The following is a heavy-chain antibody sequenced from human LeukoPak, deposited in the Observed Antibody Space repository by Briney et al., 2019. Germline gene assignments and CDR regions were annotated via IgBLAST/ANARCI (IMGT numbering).Heavy chain of an antibody. Sequence: GSLRLSCAASGFTFRTSGMNWVCQAPGKGLEWVSYISSSGTTISYAQSVKGRFTITRDNAQNSLTLHMNTLRADDTAVYYCAKAGMDSRGHYQGFDYWGQGNPGHRLL. D-gene: IGHD3-22*01. V-gene: IGHV3-48*01. J-gene: IGHJ4*02. CDR2: ISSSGTTI. CDR3: AKAGMDSRGHYQGFDY. CDR1: GFTFRTSG.